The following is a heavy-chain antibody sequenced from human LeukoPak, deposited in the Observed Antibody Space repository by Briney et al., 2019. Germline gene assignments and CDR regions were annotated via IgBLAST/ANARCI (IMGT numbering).Heavy chain of an antibody. V-gene: IGHV3-23*01. CDR3: AKRIQSAMAMGY. Sequence: GGSLRLSCAASGFTFSSYGMSWVRQAPGKGLEWVSAISGSGGSTYYADSVKGRFTISRDNSKNTLYLQMNSLRTEDTAVYYCAKRIQSAMAMGYWGQGTLVTVSS. CDR2: ISGSGGST. J-gene: IGHJ4*02. CDR1: GFTFSSYG. D-gene: IGHD5-18*01.